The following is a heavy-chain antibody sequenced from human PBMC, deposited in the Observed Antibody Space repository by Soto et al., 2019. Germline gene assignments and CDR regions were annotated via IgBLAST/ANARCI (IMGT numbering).Heavy chain of an antibody. D-gene: IGHD3-10*01. V-gene: IGHV4-31*03. CDR3: ARAGVLWFLELSHWFDP. Sequence: QVQLQESGPGLVKPSQTQSLTCTVSGGSISSGGYYWSWIRQHPGKGLEWIGYIYYSGSTYYNQSLKSRATIPVDPSKNQFTLKLSSVTAADTAVYYCARAGVLWFLELSHWFDPWGQGTLVTVSS. CDR2: IYYSGST. CDR1: GGSISSGGYY. J-gene: IGHJ5*02.